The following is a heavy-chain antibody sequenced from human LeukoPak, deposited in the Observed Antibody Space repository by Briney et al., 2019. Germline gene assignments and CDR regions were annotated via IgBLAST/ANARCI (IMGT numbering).Heavy chain of an antibody. Sequence: GASVKVSCKASGYTFTSYDISWVRQAPGQGLEWMGWISAYNGNTNYAQKFQGRVTMTTDTSTSTAYMELRSLRSDDTAVYYCARVEGILARHRFDYWGQGTLVTVSS. J-gene: IGHJ4*02. D-gene: IGHD3-9*01. V-gene: IGHV1-18*01. CDR3: ARVEGILARHRFDY. CDR2: ISAYNGNT. CDR1: GYTFTSYD.